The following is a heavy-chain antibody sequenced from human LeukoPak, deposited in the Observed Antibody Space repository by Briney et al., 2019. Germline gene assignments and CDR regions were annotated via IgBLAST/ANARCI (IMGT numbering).Heavy chain of an antibody. CDR1: GGSISSSNW. D-gene: IGHD2-2*01. J-gene: IGHJ2*01. Sequence: SGTLSLTCAVSGGSISSSNWWSWVRQPPGKGLEWIGEIYHSGSTNYNPSLKSRVTISVDKSKNQFSLKLSSVTAADTAVYYCAREVPAAMRWYFDLWGRGTLVTVSS. V-gene: IGHV4-4*02. CDR2: IYHSGST. CDR3: AREVPAAMRWYFDL.